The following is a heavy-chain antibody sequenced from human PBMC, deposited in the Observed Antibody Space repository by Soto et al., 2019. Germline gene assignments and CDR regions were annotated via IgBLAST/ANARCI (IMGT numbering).Heavy chain of an antibody. Sequence: SETLSLTCTVSGGSIRSYYWTWIRQPPGKGLEWLGYIFYSGSTFYNPSLKSRVTISIHTYKSQFSLQLTSVTAADTAVHYCARGAADAAMVDSWGQGTLVTV. CDR2: IFYSGST. CDR3: ARGAADAAMVDS. CDR1: GGSIRSYY. D-gene: IGHD5-18*01. J-gene: IGHJ4*02. V-gene: IGHV4-59*01.